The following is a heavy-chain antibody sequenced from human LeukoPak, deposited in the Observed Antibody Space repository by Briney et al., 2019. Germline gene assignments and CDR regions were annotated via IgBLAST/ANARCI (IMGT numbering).Heavy chain of an antibody. CDR3: VGGPGY. Sequence: GGSLRLSCAASGFTFSTYWMSWVRQAPGKGLEWVANIKKDGSEKYYVDSVKGRFTISRDNAKYSLYLQMNSLRAVDTAVYYCVGGPGYWGQGTLVTVSS. CDR2: IKKDGSEK. D-gene: IGHD3-10*01. CDR1: GFTFSTYW. J-gene: IGHJ4*02. V-gene: IGHV3-7*01.